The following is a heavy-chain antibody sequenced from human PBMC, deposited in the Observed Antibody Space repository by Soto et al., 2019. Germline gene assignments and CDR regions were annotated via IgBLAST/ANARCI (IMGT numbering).Heavy chain of an antibody. V-gene: IGHV4-59*01. CDR1: GRSISSYY. J-gene: IGHJ5*02. Sequence: SANLSLTCTVSGRSISSYYWSWIRQPPGKGLEWIGYIYYSGSTNYTPSLKSRVTISVDTSKNQFSLKLSSVTAADTAVYYCAATMMGNYGEYNLFDPWGQGTLVTVS. CDR3: AATMMGNYGEYNLFDP. CDR2: IYYSGST. D-gene: IGHD3-22*01.